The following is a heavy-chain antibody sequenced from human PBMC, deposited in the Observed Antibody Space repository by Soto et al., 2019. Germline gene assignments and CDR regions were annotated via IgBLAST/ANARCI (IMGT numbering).Heavy chain of an antibody. Sequence: QVQLQESGPGLVNPSETLSLTCTVSGDSVTSCRYYWGWVRQAQGKGLEWIGSVPHAGNTYYTPSPHSRVTLLIDTSKNQFSLSLSSVTAADPAVYYCARPFAAKTVVGFAFGGQGLLVPVSS. V-gene: IGHV4-39*01. CDR2: VPHAGNT. D-gene: IGHD6-19*01. CDR3: ARPFAAKTVVGFAF. J-gene: IGHJ4*02. CDR1: GDSVTSCRYY.